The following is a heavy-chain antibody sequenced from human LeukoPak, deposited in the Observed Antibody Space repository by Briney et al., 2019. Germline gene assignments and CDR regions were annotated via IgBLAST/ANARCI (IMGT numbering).Heavy chain of an antibody. J-gene: IGHJ4*02. V-gene: IGHV3-15*01. CDR2: IKSKTDGGTT. CDR3: TTDHDWNPIYFDY. Sequence: GGSLRLSCAASGFTFSNAWMSWVRQAPGKGLEWVGRIKSKTDGGTTDYAAPVKGRFTISRDDSKNTLYLQMNSLKTEDTAVYYCTTDHDWNPIYFDYWGQGTLVTVSS. D-gene: IGHD1-1*01. CDR1: GFTFSNAW.